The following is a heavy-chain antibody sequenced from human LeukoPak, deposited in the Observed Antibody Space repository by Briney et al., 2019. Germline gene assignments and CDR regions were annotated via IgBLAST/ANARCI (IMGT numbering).Heavy chain of an antibody. Sequence: SSETLSLTCAVYGGSFSGYYWSWIRQPPGKGLEWIGEINHSGSTNYNPSLKSRVTISVDTSKNQFSLKLSSVTAADTAVYYCARAIEYSIPGWGQGTLVTVSS. J-gene: IGHJ4*02. D-gene: IGHD6-6*01. V-gene: IGHV4-34*01. CDR2: INHSGST. CDR3: ARAIEYSIPG. CDR1: GGSFSGYY.